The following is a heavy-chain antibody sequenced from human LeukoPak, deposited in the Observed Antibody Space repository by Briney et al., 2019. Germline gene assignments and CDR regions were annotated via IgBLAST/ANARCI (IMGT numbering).Heavy chain of an antibody. CDR2: IYSGGST. V-gene: IGHV3-53*01. CDR3: ARVPNYYDSSGYDTEGYFDY. D-gene: IGHD3-22*01. J-gene: IGHJ4*02. Sequence: GGSLRLSCAASRFTVSSNYMSWVRQAPGKGLEWVSVIYSGGSTYYADSVKGRFTISRDNSKNTLYLQMNSLRAEDTAVYYCARVPNYYDSSGYDTEGYFDYWGQGTLVTVSS. CDR1: RFTVSSNY.